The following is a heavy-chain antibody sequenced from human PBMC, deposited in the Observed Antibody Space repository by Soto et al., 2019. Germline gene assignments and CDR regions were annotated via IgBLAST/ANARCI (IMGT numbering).Heavy chain of an antibody. V-gene: IGHV3-48*03. D-gene: IGHD7-27*01. J-gene: IGHJ4*02. Sequence: GGSLRLSCVASGFTFSSYSIVWVRQVPGKGLEWVSYIFTTGTTMYYADSVNGRFTVSRDNARNSVFLLLNSLRAEDTAIYCCARDKDWGFVHCGQGTLVTVFS. CDR1: GFTFSSYS. CDR2: IFTTGTTM. CDR3: ARDKDWGFVH.